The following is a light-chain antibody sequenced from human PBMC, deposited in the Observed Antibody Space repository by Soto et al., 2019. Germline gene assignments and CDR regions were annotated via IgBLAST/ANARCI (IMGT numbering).Light chain of an antibody. CDR1: QSVSSDY. Sequence: EIVLTQSPGTLSLSPGERATLSCRASQSVSSDYLAWYQQKPGQAPRLLIYGASSRATGIQDRFSGSGSGIDLTLIISRLEPEDFAVYSCQQYGSSPLTFGGGNKVEIK. CDR2: GAS. J-gene: IGKJ4*01. CDR3: QQYGSSPLT. V-gene: IGKV3-20*01.